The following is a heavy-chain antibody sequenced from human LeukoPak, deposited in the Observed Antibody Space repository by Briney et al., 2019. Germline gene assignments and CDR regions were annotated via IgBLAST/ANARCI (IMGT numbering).Heavy chain of an antibody. CDR3: ARADVVGIAAAGWFDP. CDR1: GGSFSGYY. CDR2: INHSGST. D-gene: IGHD6-13*01. Sequence: SETLSLTCAVYGGSFSGYYWSWIRQPPGKGLEWIGEINHSGSTNYNPSLKSRVTISVDTSKNQFSLKLSSVTAADTAVYYCARADVVGIAAAGWFDPWGQGTLVTVSS. J-gene: IGHJ5*02. V-gene: IGHV4-34*01.